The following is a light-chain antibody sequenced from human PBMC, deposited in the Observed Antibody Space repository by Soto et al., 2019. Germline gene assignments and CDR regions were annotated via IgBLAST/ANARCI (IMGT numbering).Light chain of an antibody. CDR3: QTWGAGSP. Sequence: QAVVTQSPSASASLGASVKLTCTLSSGHSSYAIAWHQQQPEKGPRYLMKLNSDGSHSKGDGIPDRFSGSSSGAERYLTISSLQSEDEADYYSQTWGAGSPFGGGTKLTVL. CDR2: LNSDGSH. J-gene: IGLJ2*01. CDR1: SGHSSYA. V-gene: IGLV4-69*01.